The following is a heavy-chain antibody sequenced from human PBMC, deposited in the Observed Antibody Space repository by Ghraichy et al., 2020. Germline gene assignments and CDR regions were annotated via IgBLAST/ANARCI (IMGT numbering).Heavy chain of an antibody. J-gene: IGHJ6*02. CDR2: IYYSGST. D-gene: IGHD3-10*01. CDR1: GGSISSYY. Sequence: SQTLSLTCTVSGGSISSYYWSWIRQPPGKGLEWIGYIYYSGSTNYNPSLKSRVTIAVDTSKNQFSLKLSSVTAADTAVYYCARHIRFGEKQLYGMDVWGQGTTVTVSS. V-gene: IGHV4-59*08. CDR3: ARHIRFGEKQLYGMDV.